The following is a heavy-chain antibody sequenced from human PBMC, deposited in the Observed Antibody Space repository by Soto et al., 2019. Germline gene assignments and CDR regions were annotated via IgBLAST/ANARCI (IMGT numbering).Heavy chain of an antibody. CDR2: ISGSGGRT. V-gene: IGHV3-23*01. CDR3: AKDYYGVDV. Sequence: GGSLRLSCAASGFTFNSDAMGWVRQAPGKGLEWVSAISGSGGRTDYADSVKGRFTFSRDNSKNTLYLQMNSLRAEDTAVYYCAKDYYGVDVWGQGTTVTVSS. J-gene: IGHJ6*02. CDR1: GFTFNSDA.